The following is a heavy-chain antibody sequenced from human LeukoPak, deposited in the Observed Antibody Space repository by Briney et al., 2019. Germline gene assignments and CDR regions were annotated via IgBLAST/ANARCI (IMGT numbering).Heavy chain of an antibody. J-gene: IGHJ4*02. CDR2: ITFHGRDT. Sequence: GGSLRLSCSVSGLTFSSSDMHWVRQAPGKALEYVSAITFHGRDTYYADSVNGRFTISRDDSKDTLYLQMSNLRPENTAIYYCVKVGISTYDHWGQGTLVTVSS. CDR1: GLTFSSSD. V-gene: IGHV3-64D*06. CDR3: VKVGISTYDH. D-gene: IGHD2/OR15-2a*01.